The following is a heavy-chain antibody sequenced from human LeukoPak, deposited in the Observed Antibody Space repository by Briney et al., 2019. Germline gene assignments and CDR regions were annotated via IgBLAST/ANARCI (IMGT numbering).Heavy chain of an antibody. D-gene: IGHD1-26*01. Sequence: GASVKVSCKTSGYSFTNYGISWVRQVPGQGLGWMGWMSADNGDTNYARKFQDRVTMTTDTSTSTAYMELRSLRSDDTAVYYCARDPVDWSGNYQPSPYFDYWGQGTLVIVSS. J-gene: IGHJ4*02. CDR3: ARDPVDWSGNYQPSPYFDY. V-gene: IGHV1-18*01. CDR2: MSADNGDT. CDR1: GYSFTNYG.